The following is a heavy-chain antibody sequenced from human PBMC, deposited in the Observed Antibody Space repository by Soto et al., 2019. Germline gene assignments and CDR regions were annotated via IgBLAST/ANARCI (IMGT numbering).Heavy chain of an antibody. CDR3: AKSRDAYNFYFYYGMDV. V-gene: IGHV3-30*18. Sequence: GGSLRLSCAASGFTFSNYGMHWVRQTPGKGLEWVALILYDGSNKYYADSVKGRFTISRDNSKNTLYLQVSSLRAEDTAVYYXAKSRDAYNFYFYYGMDVWGQGTTVTVSS. D-gene: IGHD2-2*01. J-gene: IGHJ6*02. CDR2: ILYDGSNK. CDR1: GFTFSNYG.